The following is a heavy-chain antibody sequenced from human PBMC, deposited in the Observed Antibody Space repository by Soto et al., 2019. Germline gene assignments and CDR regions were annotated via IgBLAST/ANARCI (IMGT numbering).Heavy chain of an antibody. CDR2: IIPILGIA. J-gene: IGHJ5*01. CDR1: GGTFSSYT. Sequence: GASVKVSCKASGGTFSSYTISWVRQAPGQGLEWMGRIIPILGIANYAQKFQGRVTITADKSTSTAYMELSSLRSEDTAVYYCARHGCSCGIFYATPNSFDSWGQGTLVT. D-gene: IGHD2-15*01. CDR3: ARHGCSCGIFYATPNSFDS. V-gene: IGHV1-69*02.